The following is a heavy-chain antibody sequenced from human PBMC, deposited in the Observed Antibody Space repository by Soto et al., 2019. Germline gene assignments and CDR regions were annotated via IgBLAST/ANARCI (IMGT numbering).Heavy chain of an antibody. J-gene: IGHJ4*02. D-gene: IGHD4-17*01. V-gene: IGHV1-69*02. Sequence: QVQLVQSGAEVKKPGSSVKVSCKASGGTFSSYTISWVRQAPGQGLQWMGRIIPILGIANYEQKFQGRVTITAAKATSTAYIELSRLRCEDTAVYYCARTYGDYVGGNVQYFDYWGQGTLVTVSS. CDR2: IIPILGIA. CDR1: GGTFSSYT. CDR3: ARTYGDYVGGNVQYFDY.